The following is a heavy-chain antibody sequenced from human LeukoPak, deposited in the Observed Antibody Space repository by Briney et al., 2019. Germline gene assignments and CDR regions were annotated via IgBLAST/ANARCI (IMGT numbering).Heavy chain of an antibody. CDR3: ARALVGYCSGGSCYTLDC. D-gene: IGHD2-15*01. CDR2: INPSGGST. J-gene: IGHJ4*02. CDR1: GYTFTSYY. Sequence: ASVKVSCKASGYTFTSYYMHWVRQDPGQGLEWMGIINPSGGSTSYTQKFQGRVTMTRDTSTSTVYMELSSLRSEDTAVYYCARALVGYCSGGSCYTLDCWGQGTLVTVSS. V-gene: IGHV1-46*03.